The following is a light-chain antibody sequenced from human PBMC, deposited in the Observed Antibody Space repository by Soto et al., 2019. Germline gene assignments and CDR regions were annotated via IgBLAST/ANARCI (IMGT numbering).Light chain of an antibody. CDR1: QSISSH. Sequence: DIQLTQSPSFLSASVGDRVTITCRASQSISSHVAWYRQKSGKAPMLLIYAASTLQSGFPSRFSGSGSGTEFTLTISRLHPEDFATYSCQHLDSFPLAFGGGTTVEI. J-gene: IGKJ4*01. V-gene: IGKV1-9*01. CDR3: QHLDSFPLA. CDR2: AAS.